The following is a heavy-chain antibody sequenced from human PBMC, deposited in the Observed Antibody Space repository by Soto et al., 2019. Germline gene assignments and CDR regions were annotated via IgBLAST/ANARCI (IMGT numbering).Heavy chain of an antibody. V-gene: IGHV1-18*01. CDR2: IRAYNGDT. J-gene: IGHJ6*02. CDR3: ARSRRGAYSSGWYSPSGYYNYGIDV. CDR1: GYIFTTHI. D-gene: IGHD6-19*01. Sequence: GASMKGSCKASGYIFTTHIITWVRQAPEQGPAGVGWIRAYNGDTTYPQKVQGRVTMTMETSTSTAYMELRSLRSDDTAVYYCARSRRGAYSSGWYSPSGYYNYGIDVWGQGTKVTVSS.